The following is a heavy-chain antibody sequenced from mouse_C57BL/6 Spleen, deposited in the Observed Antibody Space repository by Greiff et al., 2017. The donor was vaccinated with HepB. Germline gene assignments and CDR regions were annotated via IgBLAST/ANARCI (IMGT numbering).Heavy chain of an antibody. J-gene: IGHJ2*01. CDR1: GYAFTNYL. V-gene: IGHV1-54*01. CDR3: ARSVYYGNLYFDY. Sequence: VKLQQSGAELVRPGTSVKVSCKASGYAFTNYLIEWVKQRPGQGLEWIGVINPGSGGTNYNEKFKGKATLTADKSSSTAYMQLSSLTSEDSAVYFCARSVYYGNLYFDYWGQGTTLTVSS. D-gene: IGHD2-1*01. CDR2: INPGSGGT.